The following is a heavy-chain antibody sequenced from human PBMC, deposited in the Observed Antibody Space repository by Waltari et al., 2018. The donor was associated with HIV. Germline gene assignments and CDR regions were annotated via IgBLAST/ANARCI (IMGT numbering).Heavy chain of an antibody. Sequence: QLQLQESGPGLVKPSETLSLTCTVSGGSISSSSYYWGWIRQPPGKGLEWIGSFYYSGNTYSNPSLKGRVTISVDTSKNQFSRKLSSVTAADTAVYYCALIVVVPAAKLNWFDPWGQGTLVTVSS. J-gene: IGHJ5*02. V-gene: IGHV4-39*01. CDR2: FYYSGNT. CDR1: GGSISSSSYY. CDR3: ALIVVVPAAKLNWFDP. D-gene: IGHD2-2*01.